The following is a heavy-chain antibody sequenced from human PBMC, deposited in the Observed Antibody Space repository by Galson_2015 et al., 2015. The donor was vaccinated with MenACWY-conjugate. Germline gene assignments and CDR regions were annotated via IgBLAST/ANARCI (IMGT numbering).Heavy chain of an antibody. CDR3: ARQGFGSSSLDY. Sequence: QSGAEVKKPGESLQISCRGSGYTFTSHWLGWVRQMPGKGLEWMGIIYPGDSDTRYTPSFQGHVTISADKSINTAYLQWGSLEASDTAMYYCARQGFGSSSLDYWGQGTLVTVSS. CDR1: GYTFTSHW. D-gene: IGHD6-6*01. CDR2: IYPGDSDT. J-gene: IGHJ4*02. V-gene: IGHV5-51*01.